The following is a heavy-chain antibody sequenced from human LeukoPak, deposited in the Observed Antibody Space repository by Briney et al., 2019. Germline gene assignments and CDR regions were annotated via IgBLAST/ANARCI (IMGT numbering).Heavy chain of an antibody. D-gene: IGHD3-16*02. Sequence: GGSLRLSCAASGFTFSRYSMNWVRQAPGKGLEWVSSISSSSSYIYYADSVKGRFTISRDNAKNSLYLQMNSLRAEDTAVYYCARYLSHQRCDYWGQGTLVTVSS. V-gene: IGHV3-21*01. CDR1: GFTFSRYS. J-gene: IGHJ4*02. CDR2: ISSSSSYI. CDR3: ARYLSHQRCDY.